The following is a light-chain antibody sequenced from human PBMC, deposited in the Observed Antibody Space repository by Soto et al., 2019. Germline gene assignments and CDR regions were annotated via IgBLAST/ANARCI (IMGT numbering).Light chain of an antibody. CDR3: QHYNNWWT. J-gene: IGKJ1*01. V-gene: IGKV3D-15*03. Sequence: EIVLTQSPATLSESPGGRVIVSCRASQDVSSHVAWYQQRPGQAPRLLIYGASSRAPGLPDRFPGRGSGPEFTLTISILHFDDSAVYYCQHYNNWWTFGQGTKVDIK. CDR2: GAS. CDR1: QDVSSH.